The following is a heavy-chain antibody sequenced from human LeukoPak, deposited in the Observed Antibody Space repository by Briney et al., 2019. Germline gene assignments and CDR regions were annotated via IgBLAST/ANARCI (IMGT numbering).Heavy chain of an antibody. CDR3: ARGRPLVRTPAAIPDNFDC. Sequence: GGSLRLSCAASGFTFSRYWMTWVRQVPGKGLEWVANIKHVGSENYYVDSVKGGFTISRDNAKNSLYLQMNSLRAEETAVYYCARGRPLVRTPAAIPDNFDCGGQGTLVTVSS. CDR1: GFTFSRYW. V-gene: IGHV3-7*04. J-gene: IGHJ4*02. CDR2: IKHVGSEN. D-gene: IGHD2-2*01.